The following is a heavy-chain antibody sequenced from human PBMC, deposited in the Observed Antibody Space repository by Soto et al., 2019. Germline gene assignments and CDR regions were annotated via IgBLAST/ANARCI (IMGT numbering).Heavy chain of an antibody. V-gene: IGHV1-46*01. CDR1: GYTFSNYY. CDR3: ARGPKLTDFGDRGYYGMDV. D-gene: IGHD4-17*01. CDR2: INPSGGGT. Sequence: QVHLVQSGAEVKKPGASVTFPCKASGYTFSNYYMHWVRQAPGQGLEWVGIINPSGGGTTYAQNFQGRVTMTRDTSPSTVYMELNSLRSEDTAVYYCARGPKLTDFGDRGYYGMDVWGHGTTVTVSS. J-gene: IGHJ6*02.